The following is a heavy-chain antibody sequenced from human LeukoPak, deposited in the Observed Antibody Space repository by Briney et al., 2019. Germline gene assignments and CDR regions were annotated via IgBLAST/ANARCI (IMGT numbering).Heavy chain of an antibody. CDR1: GYTFTSYG. CDR2: ISAYNGNT. D-gene: IGHD2-2*02. Sequence: GASVKVSCKASGYTFTSYGTSWVRQAPGQGLEWMGWISAYNGNTNYAQKLQGRVTMTTDTSTSTAYMELRSLRSDDTAVYYCARDCSSTSCYTRRFDPWGQGTLVTVSS. J-gene: IGHJ5*02. V-gene: IGHV1-18*01. CDR3: ARDCSSTSCYTRRFDP.